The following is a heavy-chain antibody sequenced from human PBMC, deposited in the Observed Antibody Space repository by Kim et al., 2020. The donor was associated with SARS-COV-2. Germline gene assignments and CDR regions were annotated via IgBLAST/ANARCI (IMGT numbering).Heavy chain of an antibody. D-gene: IGHD3-22*01. CDR2: ISWDGGST. Sequence: GGSLRLSCAASGFTFDDYAMHWVRQAPGKGLEWVSLISWDGGSTYYADSVKGRFTISRDNSKNSLYLQMNSLRAEDTALYYCAKDRGDYYYDSSGYSPAYYFDYWGQGTLVTVSS. V-gene: IGHV3-43D*03. CDR1: GFTFDDYA. CDR3: AKDRGDYYYDSSGYSPAYYFDY. J-gene: IGHJ4*02.